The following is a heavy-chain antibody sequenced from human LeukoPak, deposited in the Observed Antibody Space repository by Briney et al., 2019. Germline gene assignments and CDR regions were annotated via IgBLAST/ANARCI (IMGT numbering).Heavy chain of an antibody. CDR3: ARDYDFYWFDP. V-gene: IGHV4-30-4*08. Sequence: TFGDYGMSWIRQPPGKGLEWIGYIYYSGSTYYNPSLKSRVTISVDTSKNQFSLKLSSVTAADTAVYYCARDYDFYWFDPWGQGTLVTVSS. CDR2: IYYSGST. D-gene: IGHD3-3*01. CDR1: TFGDYG. J-gene: IGHJ5*02.